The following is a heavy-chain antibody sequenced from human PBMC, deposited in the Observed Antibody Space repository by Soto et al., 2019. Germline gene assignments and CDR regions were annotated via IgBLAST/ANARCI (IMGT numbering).Heavy chain of an antibody. CDR2: INGGDGRK. D-gene: IGHD4-17*01. CDR1: GFTFRTYT. V-gene: IGHV3-23*01. J-gene: IGHJ4*02. CDR3: AKGGYGDPHRPSVDHFDY. Sequence: GGSLRLSCAASGFTFRTYTMNWLRQAPGKGPEWVSGINGGDGRKYYADSVKGRFTISRDNSKNTLYLQMNSLRAEDTAVYYCAKGGYGDPHRPSVDHFDYWGQGTLVTVSS.